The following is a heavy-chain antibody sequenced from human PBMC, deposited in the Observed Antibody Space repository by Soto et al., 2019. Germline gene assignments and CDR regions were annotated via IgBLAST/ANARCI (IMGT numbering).Heavy chain of an antibody. CDR1: GFSFSDYY. Sequence: RLSCSASGFSFSDYYMSWIRQAPGKGLEWVSYISGNSLYTNYGDSVKGRFTISRDNGKNSLYLQMNSLRAEDTAVYYCAKGEGYKWNYEFDPWGQGTLVTVSS. D-gene: IGHD1-7*01. V-gene: IGHV3-11*06. J-gene: IGHJ5*01. CDR2: ISGNSLYT. CDR3: AKGEGYKWNYEFDP.